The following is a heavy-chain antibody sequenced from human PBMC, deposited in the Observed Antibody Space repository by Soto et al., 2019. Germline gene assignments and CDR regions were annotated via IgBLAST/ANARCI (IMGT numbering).Heavy chain of an antibody. Sequence: QVQLQESGPGLVKPSQTLSLTCTVSGGSISSGGYYWSWIRQHPGKGLEWIGYIYYSGSTYYNPSHKSRVTISGDTSKNQFSLKRSSVTAADTAVYYCATRKAVGYSSSWLPFPLDAFDIWGQGTMVTVSS. D-gene: IGHD6-13*01. V-gene: IGHV4-31*03. J-gene: IGHJ3*02. CDR1: GGSISSGGYY. CDR3: ATRKAVGYSSSWLPFPLDAFDI. CDR2: IYYSGST.